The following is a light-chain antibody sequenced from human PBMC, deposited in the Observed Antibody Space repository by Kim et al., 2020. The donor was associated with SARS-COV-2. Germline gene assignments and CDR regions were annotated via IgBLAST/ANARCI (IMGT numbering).Light chain of an antibody. CDR2: NVN. V-gene: IGLV2-18*02. CDR1: SSDVGSYDY. CDR3: SSYRSSGYV. Sequence: QSALIQPPSVSGSPGQSVTISCTGTSSDVGSYDYVSWYQQHPGTVPKPMIYNVNTRPSGVPDRFSGSKSGNTASMTISGLQAEDEADYYCSSYRSSGYVFGTGTKVTVL. J-gene: IGLJ1*01.